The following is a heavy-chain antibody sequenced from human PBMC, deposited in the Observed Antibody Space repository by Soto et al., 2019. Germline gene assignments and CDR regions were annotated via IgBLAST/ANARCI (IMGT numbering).Heavy chain of an antibody. Sequence: PGGSLRLSCAASGFTFSDYYMSWIRQAPGKGLEWVSYISSSGSSIHYADSVKGRFTISRDNAKNSLYLQTNSLRAEDTAVYYCAREGLLRGSGSLFRQRFDYYYYMDVWGIGTTVTVSS. CDR1: GFTFSDYY. J-gene: IGHJ6*03. CDR2: ISSSGSSI. CDR3: AREGLLRGSGSLFRQRFDYYYYMDV. D-gene: IGHD3-10*01. V-gene: IGHV3-11*01.